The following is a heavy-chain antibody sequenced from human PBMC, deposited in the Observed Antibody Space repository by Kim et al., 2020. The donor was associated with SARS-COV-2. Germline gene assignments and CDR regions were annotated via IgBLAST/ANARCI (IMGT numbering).Heavy chain of an antibody. J-gene: IGHJ6*02. D-gene: IGHD3-9*01. Sequence: SETLSLTCTVSGGSISSYYWSWIRQPPGKGLEWIGYIYYSGSTNYNPSIKSRVTISVDTSKNQFSLKLSSVTAADTAVYSCARVNVLRYFDWLSPLYYYGMDVWGQGTTVTVSS. CDR1: GGSISSYY. V-gene: IGHV4-59*01. CDR3: ARVNVLRYFDWLSPLYYYGMDV. CDR2: IYYSGST.